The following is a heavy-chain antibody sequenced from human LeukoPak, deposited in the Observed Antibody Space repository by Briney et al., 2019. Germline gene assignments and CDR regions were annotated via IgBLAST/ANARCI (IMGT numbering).Heavy chain of an antibody. D-gene: IGHD6-13*01. CDR3: ARDLAYSSRWYAVGSNWFDP. V-gene: IGHV3-23*01. CDR1: GFTFSNYA. Sequence: GGTLRLSCAASGFTFSNYAMSWVRQAPGKGLEWVSAITGTGGTTYYADSVKGRFTIYRDNSKNTLYLQMNSLRAEDTAVYYCARDLAYSSRWYAVGSNWFDPWGQGTLVTVSS. J-gene: IGHJ5*02. CDR2: ITGTGGTT.